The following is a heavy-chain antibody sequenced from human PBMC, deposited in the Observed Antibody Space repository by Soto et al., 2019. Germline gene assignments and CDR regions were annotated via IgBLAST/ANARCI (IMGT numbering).Heavy chain of an antibody. J-gene: IGHJ2*01. V-gene: IGHV1-18*01. CDR3: QAEDGIRDVRSVSAFLLNRSFDL. CDR1: RETFYISV. CDR2: ISAYHGNT. D-gene: IGHD3-10*02. Sequence: ASVEISCTSCRETFYISVLGWFLKAPGNGLEWMGWISAYHGNTNYAQKLQGRVTMTTDTSTSTAYMELRSLRSDDTALFFFQAEDGIRDVRSVSAFLLNRSFDL.